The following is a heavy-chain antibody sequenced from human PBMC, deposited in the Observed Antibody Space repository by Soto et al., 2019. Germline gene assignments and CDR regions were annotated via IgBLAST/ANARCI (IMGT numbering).Heavy chain of an antibody. J-gene: IGHJ4*02. Sequence: GSLRLSCTASVFTFGDYAMSWVRQAPGKGLEWVGFIRSKAYGGTTEYAASVKGRFTISRDDSKSIAYLQMNSLKTEDTAVYYCTRVPSIVVVTAVDYWGQGTLVTVSS. CDR2: IRSKAYGGTT. CDR1: VFTFGDYA. V-gene: IGHV3-49*04. D-gene: IGHD2-21*02. CDR3: TRVPSIVVVTAVDY.